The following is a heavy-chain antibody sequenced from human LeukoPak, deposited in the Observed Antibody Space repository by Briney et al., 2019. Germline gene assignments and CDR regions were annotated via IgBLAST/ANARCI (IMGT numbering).Heavy chain of an antibody. Sequence: SETLSLTCTISGGSVSDYYWSWIRQSPGKGLEWIGYIYHTGSTSYSPSLKSRVTISADTSQNQFSLKLSSVTAAVTAVYYCATKNSGSYYLFGAFDIWGQGTMVTVSS. CDR2: IYHTGST. CDR3: ATKNSGSYYLFGAFDI. J-gene: IGHJ3*02. CDR1: GGSVSDYY. D-gene: IGHD1-26*01. V-gene: IGHV4-59*02.